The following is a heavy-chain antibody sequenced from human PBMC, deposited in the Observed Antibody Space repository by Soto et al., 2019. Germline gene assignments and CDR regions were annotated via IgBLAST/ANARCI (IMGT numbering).Heavy chain of an antibody. V-gene: IGHV5-51*01. D-gene: IGHD6-13*01. CDR3: ARKIAETGSGFDY. CDR2: IHPGKSDT. Sequence: GESLKSSCKGSGYSFGNYWIAWVRQRPGKGLEWMGIIHPGKSDTRYSPPFEGQVTISADNSISTAHLQWSTLQASDSATYYCARKIAETGSGFDYWGQGTLVTVSS. CDR1: GYSFGNYW. J-gene: IGHJ4*02.